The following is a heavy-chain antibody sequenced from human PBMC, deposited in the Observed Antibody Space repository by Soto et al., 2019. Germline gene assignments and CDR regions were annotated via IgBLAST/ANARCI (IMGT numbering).Heavy chain of an antibody. CDR2: IIPIFGTA. J-gene: IGHJ5*02. V-gene: IGHV1-69*01. CDR3: ARVRGAYCSGGSCYNPGWFDP. D-gene: IGHD2-15*01. Sequence: QVQLVQSGAEVKKPGSSVKVSCKASGGTFSSYAISWVRQAPGQGLEWMGGIIPIFGTANYAQKFQGRVTITADESTSTAYMELSSLRSEDTAVYYCARVRGAYCSGGSCYNPGWFDPWGQGTLVTVSS. CDR1: GGTFSSYA.